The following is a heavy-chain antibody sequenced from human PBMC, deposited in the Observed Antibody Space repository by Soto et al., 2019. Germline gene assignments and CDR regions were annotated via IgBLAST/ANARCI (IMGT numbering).Heavy chain of an antibody. J-gene: IGHJ5*02. CDR3: AIDTSASYIGGWLDT. D-gene: IGHD1-26*01. V-gene: IGHV4-61*01. CDR2: ISYRGNT. Sequence: QVQLQESGPGLVRPSETLSLTCIVSGGSVSGRRSYWSWIRQPPGKGLEWIGYISYRGNTNYNPSLKSRVTLSIDTSTNQLSLRLTSVIAADTAIYYCAIDTSASYIGGWLDTWGQGTLVTVSS. CDR1: GGSVSGRRSY.